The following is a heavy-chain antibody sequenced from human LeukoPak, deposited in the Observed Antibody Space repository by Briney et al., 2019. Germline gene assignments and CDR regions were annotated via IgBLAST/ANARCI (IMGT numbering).Heavy chain of an antibody. CDR1: GYTFTSYG. CDR2: MNPNSGYT. CDR3: ARFNPGNEWFDY. D-gene: IGHD2-8*01. Sequence: GASVKVSCKASGYTFTSYGINWVRQATGQGLEWMGWMNPNSGYTDYAQKFQGRVTMTRDTSISTAYMELSSLKSEDTAVYYCARFNPGNEWFDYWGQGTLVTVSS. J-gene: IGHJ4*02. V-gene: IGHV1-8*01.